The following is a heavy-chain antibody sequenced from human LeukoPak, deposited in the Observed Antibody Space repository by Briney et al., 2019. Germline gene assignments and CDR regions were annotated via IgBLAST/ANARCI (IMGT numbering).Heavy chain of an antibody. Sequence: ASVKVSCNASGYTFTIYYMDWVRQAPGQGLEWMGIINPSGGITSYAQKFQGRVTMTRDTSTSTVYMELSSLRSEDTAVYYCARGYYSISGSCNNWFDPWGQGTMVTVSS. CDR3: ARGYYSISGSCNNWFDP. D-gene: IGHD3-22*01. J-gene: IGHJ5*02. V-gene: IGHV1-46*01. CDR1: GYTFTIYY. CDR2: INPSGGIT.